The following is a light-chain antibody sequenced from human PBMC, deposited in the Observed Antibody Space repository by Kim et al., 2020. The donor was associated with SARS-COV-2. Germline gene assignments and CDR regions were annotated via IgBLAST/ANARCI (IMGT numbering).Light chain of an antibody. CDR3: QKYRSDPWT. CDR2: EAS. CDR1: RGLAGL. V-gene: IGKV1-5*03. Sequence: GSVGERLTITGRASRGLAGLLACYQQKPGQAPKLLIDEASTLKSGVPSRFSGSGSETEFTLTTSSLQTDDFATYYCQKYRSDPWTFGQGTKVDIK. J-gene: IGKJ1*01.